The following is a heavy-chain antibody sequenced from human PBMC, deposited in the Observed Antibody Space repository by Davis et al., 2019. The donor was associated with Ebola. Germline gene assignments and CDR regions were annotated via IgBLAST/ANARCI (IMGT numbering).Heavy chain of an antibody. CDR3: AKTVTSSGDYSLDY. Sequence: PGGSLRLSCAASGFTFSSYAMSWVRQAPGKGLEWVSGIGPTATTTHYADSVKGRFTISRDNSKNTLYLQMNSLRAEDTAIYYCAKTVTSSGDYSLDYWGQGTLVSVSS. V-gene: IGHV3-23*01. D-gene: IGHD3-22*01. CDR2: IGPTATTT. J-gene: IGHJ4*02. CDR1: GFTFSSYA.